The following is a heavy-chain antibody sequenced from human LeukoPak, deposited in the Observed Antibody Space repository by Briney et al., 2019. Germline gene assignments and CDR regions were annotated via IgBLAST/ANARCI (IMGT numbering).Heavy chain of an antibody. CDR1: GYTFTNYG. Sequence: ASVSVSCSGPGYTFTNYGICLVRQAPAQGLEWVGWTSVFYGHTNYSENLEGRGTMTTDTYTSTAYMEVRGMRTDDKAAFYCGRGVSAADAGYMDVWGTGTTVIVSS. D-gene: IGHD6-13*01. V-gene: IGHV1-18*01. J-gene: IGHJ6*04. CDR2: TSVFYGHT. CDR3: GRGVSAADAGYMDV.